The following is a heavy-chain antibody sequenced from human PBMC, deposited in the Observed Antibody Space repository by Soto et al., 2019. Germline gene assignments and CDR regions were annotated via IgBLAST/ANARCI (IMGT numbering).Heavy chain of an antibody. J-gene: IGHJ4*02. CDR1: GYTFSGFY. CDR3: RVTGVSEVDY. D-gene: IGHD2-8*01. CDR2: IYPDSGRT. V-gene: IGHV1-2*02. Sequence: QVQLVQSGAEVKKPGASVKVSCRTSGYTFSGFYIHWVRQAPGQGLESMGWIYPDSGRTDYAQKFQGRVTMTRDTSISRAYMELSGLRSDDTAVYYCRVTGVSEVDYWGQGTLVTVSS.